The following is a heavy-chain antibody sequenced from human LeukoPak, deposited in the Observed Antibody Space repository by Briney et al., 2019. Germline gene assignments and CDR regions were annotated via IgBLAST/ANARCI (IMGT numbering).Heavy chain of an antibody. CDR1: GGSISSYY. J-gene: IGHJ4*02. V-gene: IGHV4-59*01. D-gene: IGHD3-3*01. CDR3: ARADFWSGYYY. CDR2: IYYSGST. Sequence: SETLSLTCTVSGGSISSYYWSWIRQPPGKGLEWIGYIYYSGSTNYNPSLKSRVTISVDTSKDQFSLKLSSVTAADTAVCYCARADFWSGYYYWGQGTLVTVSS.